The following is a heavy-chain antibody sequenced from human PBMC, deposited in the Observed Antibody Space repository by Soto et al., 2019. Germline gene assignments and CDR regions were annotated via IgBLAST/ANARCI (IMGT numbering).Heavy chain of an antibody. Sequence: SETLSLTCTVSGGSISSGDYYRSWIRQPPGKGLEWIGYIYYSGSTYYNPSLKSRVTISVDTSKNQFSLKLSSVTAADTAVYYCARDRRDNWNPSGMDVWGQGTTVTVSS. CDR3: ARDRRDNWNPSGMDV. J-gene: IGHJ6*02. D-gene: IGHD1-20*01. CDR1: GGSISSGDYY. CDR2: IYYSGST. V-gene: IGHV4-30-4*01.